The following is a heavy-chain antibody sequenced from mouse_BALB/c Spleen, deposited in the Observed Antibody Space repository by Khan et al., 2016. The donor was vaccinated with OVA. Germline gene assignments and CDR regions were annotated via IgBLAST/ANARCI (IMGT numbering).Heavy chain of an antibody. Sequence: QVRLQQSGAELVRPGTSVKVSCKASGYAFTNYLIEWVKQRPGQGLEWIGLTNPGSCGSNYNENFQGKATLTTDQSSSTAYMQLSSLTSDDSAVYFCARSGDGYYHWYFDVWGAGTTVTVSS. CDR1: GYAFTNYL. CDR2: TNPGSCGS. CDR3: ARSGDGYYHWYFDV. V-gene: IGHV1-54*03. J-gene: IGHJ1*01. D-gene: IGHD2-3*01.